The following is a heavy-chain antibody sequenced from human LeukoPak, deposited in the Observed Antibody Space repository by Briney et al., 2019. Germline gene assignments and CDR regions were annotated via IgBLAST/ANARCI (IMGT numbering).Heavy chain of an antibody. J-gene: IGHJ4*02. CDR3: ARGQNIGWFGEIDY. D-gene: IGHD3-10*01. CDR1: GFTFSSYS. Sequence: GGSLRLSCAASGFTFSSYSMTWVRQAPGGGLEWVGFIRTKSNGGTAEYGASVKGRFTISRDDSRSIAYLQMNTLKTEDTAVYYCARGQNIGWFGEIDYWGQGTLVTVSS. CDR2: IRTKSNGGTA. V-gene: IGHV3-71*01.